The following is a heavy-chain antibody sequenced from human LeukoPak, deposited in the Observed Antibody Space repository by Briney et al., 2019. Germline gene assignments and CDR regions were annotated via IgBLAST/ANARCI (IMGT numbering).Heavy chain of an antibody. J-gene: IGHJ4*02. V-gene: IGHV3-53*01. CDR2: IYSGGST. CDR3: ARGVGATTEYYDY. Sequence: PGGSLRLSCAASGFTVSSNYMSCVRQAPGKGLEWVSVIYSGGSTYYADSVKGRFTISRDNSKNTLYLQMNSLRAEDTAVYYCARGVGATTEYYDYWGQGTLVTVSS. D-gene: IGHD1-26*01. CDR1: GFTVSSNY.